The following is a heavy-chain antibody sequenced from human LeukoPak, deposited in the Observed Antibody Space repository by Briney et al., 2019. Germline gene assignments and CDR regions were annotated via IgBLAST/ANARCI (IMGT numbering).Heavy chain of an antibody. V-gene: IGHV3-74*01. Sequence: TGGSLRLSCAASGXTXSNYWXXXVXXAPGKGLVWVSRVNSDGSSPSYADSVKGRFTISSDNAKNTLYLQMNSLRAEDTAVYYCARDYNYGYSHWGQGTLVTVSS. D-gene: IGHD5-18*01. J-gene: IGHJ4*02. CDR2: VNSDGSSP. CDR1: GXTXSNYW. CDR3: ARDYNYGYSH.